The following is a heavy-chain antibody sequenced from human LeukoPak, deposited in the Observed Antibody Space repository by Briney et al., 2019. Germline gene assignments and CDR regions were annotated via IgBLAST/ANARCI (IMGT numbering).Heavy chain of an antibody. CDR2: IKQDGSEK. D-gene: IGHD6-13*01. Sequence: GGSLRLSCAASGFSFSTYWVSWVRQASGKGLEWVANIKQDGSEKYYVDSVKGRFTISRDNAKNSLYLQMNSLRAEDTAVYYCARDHSSSWYGSWLYWGQGTLVTVSS. CDR3: ARDHSSSWYGSWLY. J-gene: IGHJ4*02. V-gene: IGHV3-7*04. CDR1: GFSFSTYW.